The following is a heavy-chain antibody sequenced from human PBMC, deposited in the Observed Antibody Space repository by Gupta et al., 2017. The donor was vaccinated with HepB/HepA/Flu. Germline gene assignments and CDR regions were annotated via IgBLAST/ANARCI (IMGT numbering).Heavy chain of an antibody. CDR3: ARDWSPKISNRYYDALDL. CDR1: GFTFSSYW. CDR2: IKRDGSVQ. J-gene: IGHJ3*01. D-gene: IGHD3-9*01. Sequence: EVQLVESGGGLVQPGGSLRLSCAASGFTFSSYWMFWVRQAPGKGPEFVANIKRDGSVQSYLDSVRGRFTVSRDNAKNSLFLEMDSLRVEDTAVYYCARDWSPKISNRYYDALDLWGQGTMVTVSS. V-gene: IGHV3-7*01.